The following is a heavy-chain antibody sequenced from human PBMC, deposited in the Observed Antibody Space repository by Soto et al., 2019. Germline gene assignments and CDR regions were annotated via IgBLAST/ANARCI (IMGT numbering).Heavy chain of an antibody. J-gene: IGHJ6*03. V-gene: IGHV1-18*01. D-gene: IGHD3-3*01. Sequence: GASVKVSCKASGHTFTSYGISWVRQAPGQGLEWMGWISAYNGNTNYAQKLQGRVTMTTDTSTSTAYMELRSLRSDDTAVYYCARVGLKRFLEYYYYMDVWGKGTTVTVSS. CDR1: GHTFTSYG. CDR2: ISAYNGNT. CDR3: ARVGLKRFLEYYYYMDV.